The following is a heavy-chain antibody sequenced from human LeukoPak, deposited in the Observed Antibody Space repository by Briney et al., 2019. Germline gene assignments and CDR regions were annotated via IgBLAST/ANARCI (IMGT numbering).Heavy chain of an antibody. Sequence: PGGSLRLSCAASGFTFSDYHMSWIRQAPGKGLEWISFINNGGGGTFYADSVKGRFTISRDNSKNLLYLQMNSLRVDDTAVYYCAREEGDWISWGQGTLVTVSS. V-gene: IGHV3-11*01. D-gene: IGHD2-2*03. CDR2: INNGGGGT. CDR3: AREEGDWIS. J-gene: IGHJ4*02. CDR1: GFTFSDYH.